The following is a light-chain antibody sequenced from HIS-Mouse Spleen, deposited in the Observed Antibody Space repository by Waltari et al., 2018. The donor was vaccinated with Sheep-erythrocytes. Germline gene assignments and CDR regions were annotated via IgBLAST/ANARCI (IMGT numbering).Light chain of an antibody. CDR1: KLGDKY. Sequence: SYELTQPPSVSVSPGQTASITCSGDKLGDKYACWYQQKPGQSPALVIYQDSKRPSGIPERLSGSKSENTATLTISGTQAMDEADYYCQAWDSSIYVFGTGTKVTVL. CDR3: QAWDSSIYV. V-gene: IGLV3-1*01. CDR2: QDS. J-gene: IGLJ1*01.